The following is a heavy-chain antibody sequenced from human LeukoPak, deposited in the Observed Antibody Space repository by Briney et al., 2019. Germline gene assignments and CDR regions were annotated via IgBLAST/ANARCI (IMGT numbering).Heavy chain of an antibody. CDR1: GYTFTSYY. J-gene: IGHJ4*02. Sequence: ASVKVSCKASGYTFTSYYMHWVRQAPGQGLEWMGIINPSGGSTNYAQKLQGRVTMTTDTSTYTAYMELRSLRSDDTAVYYCARDRSSSDYWGQGTLVTVSS. CDR2: INPSGGST. CDR3: ARDRSSSDY. V-gene: IGHV1-46*01.